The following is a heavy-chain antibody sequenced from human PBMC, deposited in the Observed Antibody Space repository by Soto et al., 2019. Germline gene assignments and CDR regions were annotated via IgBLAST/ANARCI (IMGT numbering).Heavy chain of an antibody. CDR1: GFSFRSYD. CDR3: AKGSTYSFYFDH. D-gene: IGHD5-18*01. V-gene: IGHV3-23*01. CDR2: IIGNSGTT. Sequence: LRLSCVASGFSFRSYDMSWVRQAPGKGLEWVSFIIGNSGTTYYADSVKGRFTISRDNSKNTLYLQMSRLGAEDTAAYYCAKGSTYSFYFDHWGQGTLVTVSS. J-gene: IGHJ4*01.